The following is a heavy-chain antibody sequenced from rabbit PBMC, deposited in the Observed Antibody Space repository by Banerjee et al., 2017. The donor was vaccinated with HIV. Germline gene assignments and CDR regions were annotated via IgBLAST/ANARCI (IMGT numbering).Heavy chain of an antibody. J-gene: IGHJ4*01. CDR1: GFSFSSSYY. CDR2: IYAGSSGST. V-gene: IGHV1S40*01. D-gene: IGHD3-1*01. Sequence: QSLEESGGDLVKPGASLTLTCTASGFSFSSSYYMCWVRQAPGKGLEWIACIYAGSSGSTYYASWAKGRFTISKSSSTTVTLQMTSLTAADTATYFCARGVVSDGGHGSAQNFHLWGQGTLVTVS. CDR3: ARGVVSDGGHGSAQNFHL.